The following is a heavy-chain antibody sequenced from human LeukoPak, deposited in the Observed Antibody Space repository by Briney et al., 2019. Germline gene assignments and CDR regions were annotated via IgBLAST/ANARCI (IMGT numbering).Heavy chain of an antibody. J-gene: IGHJ4*02. Sequence: PSETLSLTCTVSGGSISTYYWSWIRQAPGKGLEWIGYINYSGSTDYNPPFKSRVTISVDTSKNQLSLKMRSVTAADTAVYYCAREYSSFEYWGQGTLVTVSS. CDR2: INYSGST. CDR1: GGSISTYY. D-gene: IGHD6-13*01. V-gene: IGHV4-59*01. CDR3: AREYSSFEY.